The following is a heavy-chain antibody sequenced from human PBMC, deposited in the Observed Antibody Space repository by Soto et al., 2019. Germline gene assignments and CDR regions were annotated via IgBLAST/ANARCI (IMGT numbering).Heavy chain of an antibody. CDR1: GGTFSTYT. J-gene: IGHJ6*02. D-gene: IGHD1-26*01. V-gene: IGHV1-69*02. CDR3: ARLRDSDGMDV. Sequence: QVQLVQSGAEVKKPGSSVKVSCKASGGTFSTYTITWVRQAPGQGLEWMGRIIPILGIPNYAQKFQGRVTITAEKSTSTAYMELSSLRSEDTAVYYCARLRDSDGMDVWGQGTTVTVSS. CDR2: IIPILGIP.